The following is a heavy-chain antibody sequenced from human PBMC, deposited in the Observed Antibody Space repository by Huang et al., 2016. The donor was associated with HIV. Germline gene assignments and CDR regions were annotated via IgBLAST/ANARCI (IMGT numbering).Heavy chain of an antibody. Sequence: EVQLVQSGVELKKPGESLKISCRASGYTFTHYWIGWVRQMPGKGLEWMGIVYPGDSDTRYIPSFQGQVTISADKSVNTAYLQWGGLKASDTAIYYCARFSHKRSTHESGFGYWGQGTLVTVSS. V-gene: IGHV5-51*01. CDR1: GYTFTHYW. CDR3: ARFSHKRSTHESGFGY. CDR2: VYPGDSDT. D-gene: IGHD2-2*01. J-gene: IGHJ4*02.